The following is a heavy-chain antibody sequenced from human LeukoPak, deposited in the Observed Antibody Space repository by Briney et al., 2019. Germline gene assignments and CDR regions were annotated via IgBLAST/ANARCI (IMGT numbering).Heavy chain of an antibody. D-gene: IGHD1-26*01. CDR1: GYTFTSYG. Sequence: ASVKVSCKASGYTFTSYGISWVRQAPGQGVEWMGWISAYNGNTNYAQKLQGRVTMTTDTSTSTAYMELRSLRSDDTAVYYCARAPRLVGANALDYWGQGTLVTVSS. CDR2: ISAYNGNT. CDR3: ARAPRLVGANALDY. J-gene: IGHJ4*02. V-gene: IGHV1-18*01.